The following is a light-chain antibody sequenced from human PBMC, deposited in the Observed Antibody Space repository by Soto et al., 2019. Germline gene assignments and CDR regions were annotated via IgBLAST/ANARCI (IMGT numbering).Light chain of an antibody. CDR3: QQYNVWPPIFT. V-gene: IGKV3D-15*01. CDR2: AAS. CDR1: QSISSN. J-gene: IGKJ3*01. Sequence: EIVMTQSPATLSVSPGERATLSCRASQSISSNLAWYLQKPGQAPRLLIYAASTRATGIPARFSGSGSGTEFTLTISSLQSEDFAVYYCQQYNVWPPIFTFGPGTKVDIK.